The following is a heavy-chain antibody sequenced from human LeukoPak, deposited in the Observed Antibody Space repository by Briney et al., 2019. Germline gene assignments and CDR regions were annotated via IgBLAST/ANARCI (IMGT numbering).Heavy chain of an antibody. CDR2: IYYSGST. J-gene: IGHJ4*02. Sequence: PSETLSLTCTVSGGSISSYYWSWLRQLPGKGLEWIGYIYYSGSTNYNPSLKSRVTISVDTSKNQLSLKLSSVTAADTAVYYCARRGNYGTFDYWGQGTLVTVSS. V-gene: IGHV4-59*01. CDR3: ARRGNYGTFDY. D-gene: IGHD4-11*01. CDR1: GGSISSYY.